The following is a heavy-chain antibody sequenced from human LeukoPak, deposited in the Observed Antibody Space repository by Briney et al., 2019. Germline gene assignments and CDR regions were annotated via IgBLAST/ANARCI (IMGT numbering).Heavy chain of an antibody. Sequence: SETLSLTCAVSGGSISSSSYYWGWIRQPPGKGLEWIGSIYYSGSTYYNPSLKSRVTISVDTSKNQFSLKLSSVTAADTAVYYCARDRGTWNDDGFDYWGQGTLVTVSS. CDR1: GGSISSSSYY. J-gene: IGHJ4*02. CDR2: IYYSGST. CDR3: ARDRGTWNDDGFDY. V-gene: IGHV4-39*07. D-gene: IGHD1-1*01.